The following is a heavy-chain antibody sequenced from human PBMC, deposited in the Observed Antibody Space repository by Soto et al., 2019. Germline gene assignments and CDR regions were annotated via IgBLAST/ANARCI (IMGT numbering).Heavy chain of an antibody. CDR1: GYTFTSYD. CDR2: MNPNSGNT. CDR3: ARIAAAGTGEYYYYYYGMDV. Sequence: QVQLVQSGAEVKKPGASVKVSCKASGYTFTSYDINWVRQATGQGLEWMGWMNPNSGNTVYAQKFQGRVTMTRNTSISTAYMELSSLGSEDTAVYYCARIAAAGTGEYYYYYYGMDVWGQGTTVTVSS. D-gene: IGHD6-13*01. V-gene: IGHV1-8*01. J-gene: IGHJ6*02.